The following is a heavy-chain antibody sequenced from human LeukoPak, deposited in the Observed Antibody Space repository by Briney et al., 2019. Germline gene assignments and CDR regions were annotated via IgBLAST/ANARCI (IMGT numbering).Heavy chain of an antibody. CDR2: IDNGGNT. D-gene: IGHD1-7*01. J-gene: IGHJ4*02. CDR3: AREGDWNYEDY. CDR1: GFNVNNNY. Sequence: GGSLRLSCAASGFNVNNNYMNWVRRAPGKGLEWVSVIDNGGNTYYADSVKGRFTISRDNSKNTLFLQMNSLRAEDTAVYYCAREGDWNYEDYWGQGTLVTVSS. V-gene: IGHV3-53*01.